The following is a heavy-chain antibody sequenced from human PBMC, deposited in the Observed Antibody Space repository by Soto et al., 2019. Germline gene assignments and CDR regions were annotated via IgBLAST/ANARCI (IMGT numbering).Heavy chain of an antibody. J-gene: IGHJ3*02. CDR2: IYPGDSDT. Sequence: PGESLKISCKGSGYSFTSYWIGWVRQMPGKGLEWMGIIYPGDSDTRYSPSFQGQVTISADKSISTAYLQWSSLKASDTAMYYCARSVLPGYYYDSSVAFDIWGQGTMVTVSS. CDR1: GYSFTSYW. V-gene: IGHV5-51*01. CDR3: ARSVLPGYYYDSSVAFDI. D-gene: IGHD3-22*01.